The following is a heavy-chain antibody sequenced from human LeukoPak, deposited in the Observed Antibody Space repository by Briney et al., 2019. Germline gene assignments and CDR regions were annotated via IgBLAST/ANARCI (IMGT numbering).Heavy chain of an antibody. CDR2: MSNSGST. Sequence: PSETLSLTCTVSGGSTSSSSSHCWAWIRQPPGKGLEWIGTMSNSGSTYYNPSLKSRVTISGDTSKNQFSLKLSSMTAADTAVFYCARRSQTAAGSGMDYWGQGTLVTVSS. CDR1: GGSTSSSSSHC. D-gene: IGHD6-13*01. CDR3: ARRSQTAAGSGMDY. V-gene: IGHV4-39*01. J-gene: IGHJ4*02.